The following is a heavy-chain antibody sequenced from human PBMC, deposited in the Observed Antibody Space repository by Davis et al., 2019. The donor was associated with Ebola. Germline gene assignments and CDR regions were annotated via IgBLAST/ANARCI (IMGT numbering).Heavy chain of an antibody. V-gene: IGHV4-59*12. Sequence: MPSETLSLTCTVSGGSISSYYWSWIRQPPGKGLEWIGYIYYSGSTNYNPSLKSRVTISVDTSKNQFSLKLSSVTAADTAVYYCARTRITMVRGVPYYYYGMDVWGQGTTVTVSS. D-gene: IGHD3-10*01. J-gene: IGHJ6*02. CDR3: ARTRITMVRGVPYYYYGMDV. CDR2: IYYSGST. CDR1: GGSISSYY.